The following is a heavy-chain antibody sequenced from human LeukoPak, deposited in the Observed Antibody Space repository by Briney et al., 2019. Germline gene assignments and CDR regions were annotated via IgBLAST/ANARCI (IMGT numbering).Heavy chain of an antibody. Sequence: GGSLRLSCAASGFTFSNYIINWVRQAPGKGLEWVSSINSASRYINYADSVKGRFTIYRDNGQDTLYLQMDSLRDEDAAVCYCARDLTVVDFDYWGQGTLVTVSS. CDR3: ARDLTVVDFDY. CDR2: INSASRYI. V-gene: IGHV3-21*01. D-gene: IGHD2-15*01. J-gene: IGHJ4*02. CDR1: GFTFSNYI.